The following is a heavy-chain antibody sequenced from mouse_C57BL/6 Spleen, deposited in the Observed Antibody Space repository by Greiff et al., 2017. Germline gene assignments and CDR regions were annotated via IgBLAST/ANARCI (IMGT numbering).Heavy chain of an antibody. CDR3: ASFITTVVAGDYYAMDD. J-gene: IGHJ4*01. Sequence: VKLMESGAELVKPGASVKISCKASGYAFSSYWMNWVKQRPGKGLEWIGQIYPGDGDTNYNGKFKGKATLTADKSSSTAYMQLSSLTSEDSAVYFCASFITTVVAGDYYAMDDWGQGTSVTVSS. D-gene: IGHD1-1*01. CDR1: GYAFSSYW. CDR2: IYPGDGDT. V-gene: IGHV1-80*01.